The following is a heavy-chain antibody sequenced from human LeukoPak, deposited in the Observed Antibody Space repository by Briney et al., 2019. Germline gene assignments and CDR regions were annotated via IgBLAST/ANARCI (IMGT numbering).Heavy chain of an antibody. Sequence: GGSLRLSCAASGFTFSSYWMSWVRQAPGKGLEWVSAISGSGGSTYYADSVKGRFTISRDNSKNTLYLQMNSLRAEDTAVYYCANWGLSLSYFGVVPNGRIFDYWGQGTLVTVSS. CDR2: ISGSGGST. CDR3: ANWGLSLSYFGVVPNGRIFDY. CDR1: GFTFSSYW. J-gene: IGHJ4*02. V-gene: IGHV3-23*01. D-gene: IGHD3-3*01.